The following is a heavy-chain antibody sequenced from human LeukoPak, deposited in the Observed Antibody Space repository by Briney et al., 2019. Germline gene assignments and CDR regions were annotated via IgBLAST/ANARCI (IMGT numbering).Heavy chain of an antibody. CDR1: GYTFTSYY. V-gene: IGHV1-46*01. J-gene: IGHJ3*02. CDR3: ASRMVGATRGHDAFDI. CDR2: INPSGGST. D-gene: IGHD1-26*01. Sequence: ASVKVSCKASGYTFTSYYMHWVRQAPGQGLEWMGIINPSGGSTSYAQKFQRRVTMTRDMSTSTVYMELSSLRSEGTAVYYCASRMVGATRGHDAFDIWGQGTMVTVSS.